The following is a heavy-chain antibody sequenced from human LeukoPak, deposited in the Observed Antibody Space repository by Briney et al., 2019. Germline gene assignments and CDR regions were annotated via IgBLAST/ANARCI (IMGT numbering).Heavy chain of an antibody. Sequence: AGGSLRLSCAASGFTFSSYSMNWVRQAPGKGLEWVSGISWNSGSIGYADSVKGRFTISRDNAKNSLYLQMNSLRAEDTALYYCAKDISGSSGSFDYWGQGTLVTVSS. CDR3: AKDISGSSGSFDY. V-gene: IGHV3-9*01. CDR1: GFTFSSYS. D-gene: IGHD1-26*01. CDR2: ISWNSGSI. J-gene: IGHJ4*02.